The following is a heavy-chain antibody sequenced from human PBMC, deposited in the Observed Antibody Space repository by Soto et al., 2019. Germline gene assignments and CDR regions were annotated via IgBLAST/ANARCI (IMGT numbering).Heavy chain of an antibody. CDR3: ARDGEYCGGDCPQYFQH. CDR2: IIPIFGIA. J-gene: IGHJ1*01. CDR1: GGSFRSNA. D-gene: IGHD2-21*02. V-gene: IGHV1-69*15. Sequence: QVQLVPSGAAVKKPGSSVKISCKASGGSFRSNALSWVRQAPGQGLEWMGRIIPIFGIANYAQRFQGRVTISADGSTGTSYMELSSLRSDDTAVYYCARDGEYCGGDCPQYFQHWGQGTLVTVSS.